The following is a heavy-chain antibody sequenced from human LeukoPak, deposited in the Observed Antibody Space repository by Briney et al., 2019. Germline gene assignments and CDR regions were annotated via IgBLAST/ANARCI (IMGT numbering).Heavy chain of an antibody. CDR2: INSDGSST. CDR3: ARDRASITIFGVLYWFDP. Sequence: GGSLRHSCAASGFTFSSYWMHWVRQAPGKGLVWVSRINSDGSSTSYADSVKGRFTISRDNAKNTLYLQMNSLRAEDTAVYYCARDRASITIFGVLYWFDPWGQGTLVTVSS. J-gene: IGHJ5*02. CDR1: GFTFSSYW. V-gene: IGHV3-74*01. D-gene: IGHD3-3*01.